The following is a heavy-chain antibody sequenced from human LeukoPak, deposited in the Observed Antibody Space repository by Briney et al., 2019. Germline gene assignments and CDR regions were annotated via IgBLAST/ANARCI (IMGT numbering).Heavy chain of an antibody. CDR3: ARGALRYFDWSPFDY. D-gene: IGHD3-9*01. Sequence: ASVKVSCKASGYTFSSYDINWVRQATGQGLDWMGWMNPNSGNTGYAQKFQGRVTMTRNTSISTAYMELSSLRSDDTAVYYCARGALRYFDWSPFDYWGQGTLVTVSS. CDR1: GYTFSSYD. J-gene: IGHJ4*02. V-gene: IGHV1-8*01. CDR2: MNPNSGNT.